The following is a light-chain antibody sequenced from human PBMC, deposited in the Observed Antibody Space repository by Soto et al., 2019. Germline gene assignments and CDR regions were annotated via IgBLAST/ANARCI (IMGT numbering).Light chain of an antibody. Sequence: EIVLTQSASTLSSSSGERATLSCRASQTVSSNYLAWFQQKGGQAPRPLIFGASSRAAGIPDRFSGSVSGTDFILTISRLEREDFAVYYCQHYGSSWTFGQGTKVDIK. CDR3: QHYGSSWT. V-gene: IGKV3-20*01. J-gene: IGKJ1*01. CDR1: QTVSSNY. CDR2: GAS.